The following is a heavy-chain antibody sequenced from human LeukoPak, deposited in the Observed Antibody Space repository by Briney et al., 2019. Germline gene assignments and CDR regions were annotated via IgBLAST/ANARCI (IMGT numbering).Heavy chain of an antibody. J-gene: IGHJ6*02. CDR1: GGSISSYY. D-gene: IGHD2-2*01. V-gene: IGHV4-59*08. CDR3: ARSYCSSTSCYGGRYYYYYYGMDV. Sequence: PSETLSLTCTVSGGSISSYYWSWIRQPPGKGLEWIGYIYYSGSTNYNPSLKSRVTISVDTSKNQFSLKLSSVTAADTAVYYCARSYCSSTSCYGGRYYYYYYGMDVWGQGTTVTVSS. CDR2: IYYSGST.